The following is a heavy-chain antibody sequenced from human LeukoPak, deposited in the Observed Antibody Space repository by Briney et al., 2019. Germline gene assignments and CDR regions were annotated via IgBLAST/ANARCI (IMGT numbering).Heavy chain of an antibody. J-gene: IGHJ4*02. Sequence: GGSLRLSCAAYGFTFSNYAMSWVRQAPGKGLEWVSAISGSGGSTYYADSVKGRFTISRDNSKNTLYLQMNSLRAEDTAVYYCASQSGYYSVSAFDYWGQGTLVTVSS. V-gene: IGHV3-23*01. CDR1: GFTFSNYA. D-gene: IGHD3-3*01. CDR3: ASQSGYYSVSAFDY. CDR2: ISGSGGST.